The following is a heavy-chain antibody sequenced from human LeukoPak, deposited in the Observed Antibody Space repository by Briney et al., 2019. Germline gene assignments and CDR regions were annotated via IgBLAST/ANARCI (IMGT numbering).Heavy chain of an antibody. CDR2: ISGSGGST. CDR1: GFTFSSYA. J-gene: IGHJ4*02. D-gene: IGHD5-18*01. Sequence: PGGSLRLSCAASGFTFSSYAMSWVRQAPGKGLEWVLAISGSGGSTYYADSVKGRLTISRDNSKNTLYLQMNSLRAEDTAAYYCAKDLEYSYGFSGDYWGQGPLVTVSS. V-gene: IGHV3-23*01. CDR3: AKDLEYSYGFSGDY.